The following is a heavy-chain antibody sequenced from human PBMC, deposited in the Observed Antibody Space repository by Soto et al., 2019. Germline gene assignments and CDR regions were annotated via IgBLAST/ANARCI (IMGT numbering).Heavy chain of an antibody. J-gene: IGHJ4*02. CDR1: GFTFSSYA. V-gene: IGHV3-23*01. D-gene: IGHD1-26*01. CDR3: AKDRGSYPIAPSFDY. CDR2: ISGSGGST. Sequence: EVQLLESGGGLVQPGGSLRLSCAASGFTFSSYAMSWVRQAPGKGLEWVSAISGSGGSTYYADSVKGRFTISRDNPKNTLYLQMNSLRAEDTAVYYCAKDRGSYPIAPSFDYWGQGTLVTVSS.